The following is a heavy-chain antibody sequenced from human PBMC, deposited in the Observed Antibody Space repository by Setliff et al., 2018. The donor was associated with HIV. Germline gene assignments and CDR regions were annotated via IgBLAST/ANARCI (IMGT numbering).Heavy chain of an antibody. CDR3: ARSSWLVAVRFFDY. V-gene: IGHV4-34*01. Sequence: PSETLSLTCAVYGGSFRGYYWTWIRQPPGKGLEWIGEINHIGSTNYNPSLKSRVTISVDTSKNQFSLKLSAVTAADTAGYYCARSSWLVAVRFFDYWGQGTLVTVSS. J-gene: IGHJ4*02. CDR2: INHIGST. CDR1: GGSFRGYY. D-gene: IGHD5-12*01.